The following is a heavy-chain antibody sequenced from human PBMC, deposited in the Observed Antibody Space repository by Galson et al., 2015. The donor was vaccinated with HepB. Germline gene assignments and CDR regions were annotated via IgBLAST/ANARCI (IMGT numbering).Heavy chain of an antibody. D-gene: IGHD3-3*01. CDR2: IKQDGSEK. CDR3: ARRSRGGVVILRHHYMDV. J-gene: IGHJ6*03. CDR1: GFTFSSYW. V-gene: IGHV3-7*01. Sequence: SLRLSCAASGFTFSSYWMSWVRQAPGKGLEWVANIKQDGSEKHYVDSVKGRFTISRDNAKNSLYLQMNSLRAEDTAVYYCARRSRGGVVILRHHYMDVWGKGTTVTVSS.